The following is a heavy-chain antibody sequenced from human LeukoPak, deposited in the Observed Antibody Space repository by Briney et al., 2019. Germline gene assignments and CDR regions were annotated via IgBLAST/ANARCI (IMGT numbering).Heavy chain of an antibody. CDR3: AKTLSSVGDSGYDSGY. CDR1: GFTFSSYA. CDR2: ISYDGSNK. Sequence: GRSLRLSCAASGFTFSSYAMHWVRQAPGKGLEWVAVISYDGSNKYYADSVKGRFTISRDNSKNTLYLQMNSLRAEDTAVYYCAKTLSSVGDSGYDSGYWGQGTLVTVSS. J-gene: IGHJ4*02. D-gene: IGHD5-12*01. V-gene: IGHV3-30-3*02.